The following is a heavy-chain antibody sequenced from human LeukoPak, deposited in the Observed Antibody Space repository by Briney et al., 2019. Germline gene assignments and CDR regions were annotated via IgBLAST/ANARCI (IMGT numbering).Heavy chain of an antibody. CDR3: VRDETLWTLDW. J-gene: IGHJ4*02. Sequence: GGSLRLSCAASGFTFSGHWIHWVRQAPGMGLVWVSRINEDGTDSMYAESVKGRFTIPRDNAKNTVYLQMNSLRAEDTAVYHCVRDETLWTLDWWGQGTLVSVSS. CDR1: GFTFSGHW. D-gene: IGHD1-1*01. V-gene: IGHV3-74*03. CDR2: INEDGTDS.